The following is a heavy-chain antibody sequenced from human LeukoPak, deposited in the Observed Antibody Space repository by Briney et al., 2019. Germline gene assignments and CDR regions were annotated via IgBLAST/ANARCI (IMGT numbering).Heavy chain of an antibody. J-gene: IGHJ4*02. CDR2: INPSGGST. Sequence: ASVKVSFKTSGYTFIDYYMHWVRQAPGQGLEWMGIINPSGGSTSYAQKFQGRVTLTRDTSTSTVYMELSSLRSEDTAVYYCARDYGGNDGFDYWGQGTLVTVSS. V-gene: IGHV1-46*01. CDR1: GYTFIDYY. CDR3: ARDYGGNDGFDY. D-gene: IGHD4-23*01.